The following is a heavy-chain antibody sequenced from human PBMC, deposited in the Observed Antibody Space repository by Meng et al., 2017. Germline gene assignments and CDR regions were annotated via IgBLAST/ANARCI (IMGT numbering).Heavy chain of an antibody. D-gene: IGHD3-10*01. CDR1: GYTFTSYA. CDR3: ARDLTMVRGVIRGLVLYGMDV. V-gene: IGHV1-3*01. Sequence: ASVKVSCKASGYTFTSYAMHWVRQAPGQRLEWMGWINAGNGNTKYSQKFQGRVTITRDTSASIAYMELSSLRSEDTAVYYCARDLTMVRGVIRGLVLYGMDVWGQGTTVTVSS. CDR2: INAGNGNT. J-gene: IGHJ6*02.